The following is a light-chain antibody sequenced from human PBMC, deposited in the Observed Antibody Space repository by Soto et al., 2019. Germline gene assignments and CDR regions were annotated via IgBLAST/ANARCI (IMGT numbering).Light chain of an antibody. CDR2: DVS. V-gene: IGLV2-14*03. CDR3: MSYTTTSSFV. J-gene: IGLJ1*01. CDR1: RSDIGTYNY. Sequence: QSALTQPASMSGSPGQSITISCTGTRSDIGTYNYLSWYQQHPGKAPRLVISDVSNRPSGVSNRFSGSKSGNTASLTITGLQSEDEADYYCMSYTTTSSFVLGSGTKLTVL.